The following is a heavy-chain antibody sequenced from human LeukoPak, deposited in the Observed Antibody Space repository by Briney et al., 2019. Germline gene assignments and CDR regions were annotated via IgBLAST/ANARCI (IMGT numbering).Heavy chain of an antibody. CDR3: ARDQEDPYSSSWYW. CDR2: IIPIFGTA. CDR1: GGTFSSYA. V-gene: IGHV1-69*13. D-gene: IGHD6-13*01. J-gene: IGHJ4*02. Sequence: WASVKVSCKASGGTFSSYAISWVRQAPGQGLEWMGGIIPIFGTANYAQKFQGRVTITADESTSTAYMELSSLRSEDTAVYYCARDQEDPYSSSWYWWGQGTLVTVSS.